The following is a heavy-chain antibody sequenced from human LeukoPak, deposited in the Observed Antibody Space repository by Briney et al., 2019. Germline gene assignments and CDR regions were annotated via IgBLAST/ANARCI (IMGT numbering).Heavy chain of an antibody. V-gene: IGHV1-46*01. J-gene: IGHJ4*02. Sequence: ASVKVSCKASGYTFTNNFMHWVRQAPGQGLEWMGIINPSGDNTWYAQKFQGRVTMTRDMATSTAYMELRSLTSDDTAVYYCARETYSNILTGTDYWGPGTLVTVSS. D-gene: IGHD3-9*01. CDR1: GYTFTNNF. CDR2: INPSGDNT. CDR3: ARETYSNILTGTDY.